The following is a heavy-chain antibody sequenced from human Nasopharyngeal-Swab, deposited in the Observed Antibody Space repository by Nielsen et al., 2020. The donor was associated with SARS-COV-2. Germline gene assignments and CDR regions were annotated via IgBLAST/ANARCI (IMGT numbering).Heavy chain of an antibody. CDR1: GFVFSNFW. Sequence: GESLKISCAASGFVFSNFWMHWVRQAPGKGPVWVSRINSDGTVANYADSVKGRFTISRDNAKNTLYLHMNSLRADDTAVFYCARVYSASYLGAFDIWGQGTMVTVSS. D-gene: IGHD1-26*01. J-gene: IGHJ3*02. CDR3: ARVYSASYLGAFDI. CDR2: INSDGTVA. V-gene: IGHV3-74*01.